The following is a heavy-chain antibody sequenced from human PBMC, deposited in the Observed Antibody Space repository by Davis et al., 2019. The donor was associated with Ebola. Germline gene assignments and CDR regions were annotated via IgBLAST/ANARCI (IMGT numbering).Heavy chain of an antibody. V-gene: IGHV4-30-2*01. CDR1: GDSIRSGDFS. CDR2: IYYTGSA. Sequence: LRLSCAVSGDSIRSGDFSWSWIRQPPGKGLEWIGYIYYTGSAYYNPSLKSRVTITVDRSKNLFSLNLTSVTAADPAVYFWEGGGYETRGYYFSDLGQGILGTVSS. D-gene: IGHD3-22*01. J-gene: IGHJ4*02. CDR3: EGGGYETRGYYFSD.